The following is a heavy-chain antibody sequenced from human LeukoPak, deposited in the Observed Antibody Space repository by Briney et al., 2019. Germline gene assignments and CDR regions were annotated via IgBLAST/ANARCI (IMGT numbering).Heavy chain of an antibody. Sequence: ASVKVSCKASGYTFTSYDINWVRQATGQGLEWMGWMNPQSGDTDYAQKFQGRVTMTRSPSITTAYMEVRSLRSDDTAVYYCAREVGRGFDYWGQGTLVTVSS. V-gene: IGHV1-8*01. J-gene: IGHJ4*02. D-gene: IGHD1-26*01. CDR2: MNPQSGDT. CDR3: AREVGRGFDY. CDR1: GYTFTSYD.